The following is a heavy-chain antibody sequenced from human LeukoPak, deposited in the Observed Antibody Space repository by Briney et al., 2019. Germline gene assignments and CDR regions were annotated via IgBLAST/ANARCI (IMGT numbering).Heavy chain of an antibody. D-gene: IGHD3-22*01. V-gene: IGHV4-31*03. CDR2: IYYSGST. Sequence: PSQTLSLTCTVSGGSISSGGYYWSWIRQHPGKGLEWIGYIYYSGSTYYNPSLKSRVTMSVDTSKNQFSLKLSSVTAADTAVYYCARDWWYYDSGGLDAFDVWGQGTMVTVSS. CDR1: GGSISSGGYY. J-gene: IGHJ3*01. CDR3: ARDWWYYDSGGLDAFDV.